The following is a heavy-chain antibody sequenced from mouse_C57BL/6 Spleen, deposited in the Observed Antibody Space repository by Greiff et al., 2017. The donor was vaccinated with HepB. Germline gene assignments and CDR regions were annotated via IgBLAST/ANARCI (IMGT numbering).Heavy chain of an antibody. CDR3: ARDYYGSSPLYFDV. CDR2: ISGGGGNT. V-gene: IGHV5-9*01. Sequence: EVQLVESGGGLVKPGGSLKLSCAASGFTFSSYTMSWVRQTPEKRLEWVATISGGGGNTYYPDSVKGRFTISRDNAKNTLYLQMSSLRSEDTALYYCARDYYGSSPLYFDVWGTGTTVTVSS. D-gene: IGHD1-1*01. J-gene: IGHJ1*03. CDR1: GFTFSSYT.